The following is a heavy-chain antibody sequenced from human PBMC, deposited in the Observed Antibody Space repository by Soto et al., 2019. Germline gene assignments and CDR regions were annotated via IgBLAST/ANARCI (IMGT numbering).Heavy chain of an antibody. CDR1: GGSISSGGYS. Sequence: QLQLQESGAGLVKPSQTLSLTCADSGGSISSGGYSWSWIRQPPGKGLEWIGYIYHSGSTSYNLSLKSRVTISVDRSKNQFSLKMSSVTAAATAVYYCAAGGGLPRYYWGQGTLVTVSS. CDR3: AAGGGLPRYY. V-gene: IGHV4-30-2*01. J-gene: IGHJ4*02. D-gene: IGHD5-12*01. CDR2: IYHSGST.